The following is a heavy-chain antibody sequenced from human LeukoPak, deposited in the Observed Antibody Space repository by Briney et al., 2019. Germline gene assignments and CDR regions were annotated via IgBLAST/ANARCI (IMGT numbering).Heavy chain of an antibody. CDR2: IYSGGST. J-gene: IGHJ4*02. CDR1: GFTVSNNY. V-gene: IGHV3-66*01. Sequence: GGSLRLSCAASGFTVSNNYMSWVRQAPGKGLEWVSVIYSGGSTYYADSVKGRFTISRDNSKNTLYLQMNSLRAEDTAVYYCASTFYGDSPPYWGQGTLVTVSS. D-gene: IGHD4-17*01. CDR3: ASTFYGDSPPY.